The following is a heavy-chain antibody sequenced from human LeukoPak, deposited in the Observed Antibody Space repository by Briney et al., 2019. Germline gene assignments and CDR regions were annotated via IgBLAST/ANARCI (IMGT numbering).Heavy chain of an antibody. CDR3: ARDLRWRQCDY. D-gene: IGHD1-1*01. J-gene: IGHJ4*02. Sequence: GGSLRLSCTASGFAFNSYSMYWVRQAPGKELEWVAFISHDAGQQYYADSVKGRFTISRGSSMNTLYLQMSSLRVEDTAVYYCARDLRWRQCDYWGQGTLVTVSS. V-gene: IGHV3-30*04. CDR2: ISHDAGQQ. CDR1: GFAFNSYS.